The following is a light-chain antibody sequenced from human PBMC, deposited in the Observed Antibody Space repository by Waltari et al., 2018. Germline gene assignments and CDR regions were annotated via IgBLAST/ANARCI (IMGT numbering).Light chain of an antibody. Sequence: DIVLTQSPASLSLSPGERATHSCRASQCVSSYLAWYQQNPGQAPRLLIYDASNRATGIPARFSGSGSGTDFTLTISSLEPEDFAVYYCQQRRDWPITFGQGTRLEIK. CDR1: QCVSSY. CDR2: DAS. V-gene: IGKV3-11*01. CDR3: QQRRDWPIT. J-gene: IGKJ5*01.